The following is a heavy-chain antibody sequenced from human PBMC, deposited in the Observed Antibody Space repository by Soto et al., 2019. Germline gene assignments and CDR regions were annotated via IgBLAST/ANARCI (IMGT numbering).Heavy chain of an antibody. Sequence: GGSLRLSCAASGFTFSSYGMHWVRQAPGKGLEWVAVISYDGSNKYYADSVKGRFTISRDNSKNTLYLQMNSLRAEDTAVYYCAKGYYDILTALDYWGQGTLVTVSS. V-gene: IGHV3-30*18. J-gene: IGHJ4*02. CDR2: ISYDGSNK. D-gene: IGHD3-9*01. CDR3: AKGYYDILTALDY. CDR1: GFTFSSYG.